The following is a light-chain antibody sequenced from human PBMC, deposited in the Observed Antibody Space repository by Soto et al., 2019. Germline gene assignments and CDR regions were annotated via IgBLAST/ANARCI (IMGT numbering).Light chain of an antibody. CDR3: SSYAGSSNV. CDR1: TSDVGGYSF. V-gene: IGLV2-14*01. Sequence: QSVLTQPASVSGSPGQSITISCTGTTSDVGGYSFVSWYQLHPGKAPKLMIYEVSNRPSGVSNRFSGSKSGNTASLTISGLQAEDESDYYCSSYAGSSNVFGTGTKVTVL. J-gene: IGLJ1*01. CDR2: EVS.